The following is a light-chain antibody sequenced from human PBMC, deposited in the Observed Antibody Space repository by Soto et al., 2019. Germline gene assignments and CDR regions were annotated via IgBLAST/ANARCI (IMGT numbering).Light chain of an antibody. CDR2: DVS. Sequence: QSALTQPASVSGSPGQSITISCTGTSSDVGGYNYVSWYQQHPGKAHKLMIYDVSNRPSGVSNRFSGAKSGNTASLTIAGLVVEDEAEYCCSSYTSSSTPVVCVGGTKHPVL. V-gene: IGLV2-14*01. J-gene: IGLJ2*01. CDR1: SSDVGGYNY. CDR3: SSYTSSSTPVV.